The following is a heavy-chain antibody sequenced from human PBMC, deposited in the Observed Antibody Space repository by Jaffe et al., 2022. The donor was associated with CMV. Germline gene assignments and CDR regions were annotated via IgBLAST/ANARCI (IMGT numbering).Heavy chain of an antibody. CDR2: IYSGGST. CDR3: ARDGSAQTGYYKEYYYYGMDV. D-gene: IGHD3-9*01. Sequence: EVQLVESGGGLIQPGGSLRLSCAASGFTVSSNYMSWVRQAPGKGLEWVSVIYSGGSTYYADSVKGRFTISRDNSKNTLYLQMNSLRAEDTAVYYCARDGSAQTGYYKEYYYYGMDVWGQGTTVTVSS. V-gene: IGHV3-53*01. CDR1: GFTVSSNY. J-gene: IGHJ6*02.